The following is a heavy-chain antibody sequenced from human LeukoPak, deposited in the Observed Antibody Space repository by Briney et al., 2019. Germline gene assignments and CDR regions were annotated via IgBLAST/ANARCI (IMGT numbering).Heavy chain of an antibody. CDR2: ISPGDSDT. V-gene: IGHV5-51*01. CDR3: ARRVSGGMDV. CDR1: GYSFISYW. J-gene: IGHJ6*02. Sequence: GESLKISCKGSGYSFISYWIPWVRLMPGKGLEWMGIISPGDSDTRSSPSFQGQVSISVDKSINTAYLQWSSLKASDTAMYYCARRVSGGMDVWGQGTPVTVSS.